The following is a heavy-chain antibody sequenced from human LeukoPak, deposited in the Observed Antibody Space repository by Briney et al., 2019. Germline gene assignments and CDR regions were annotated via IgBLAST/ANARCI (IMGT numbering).Heavy chain of an antibody. CDR3: AREGTFSSPRNWFDP. CDR2: ISPSGGST. D-gene: IGHD6-13*01. Sequence: RASVKVSCKASGYTFTNYYMHWVRQAPGQGLEWMGMISPSGGSTTYAQKFQGRVTMTRDTSTSTVYMELSILRSEDTAVYYCAREGTFSSPRNWFDPWGQGTLVTVSS. J-gene: IGHJ5*02. V-gene: IGHV1-46*01. CDR1: GYTFTNYY.